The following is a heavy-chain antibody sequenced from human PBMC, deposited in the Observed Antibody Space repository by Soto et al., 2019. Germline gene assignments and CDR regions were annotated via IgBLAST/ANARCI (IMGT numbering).Heavy chain of an antibody. CDR3: AIESGLTRGLDV. Sequence: QVQLVQSGAEVKKAGSSVKVSCKASGGTFRSYVITWVRQAPGQGLEWMGRSIPIFGTANYAQKFQGRVTIIADESTSTAYMELSSLRSEDTAVYYCAIESGLTRGLDVWGQGTTVTVSS. CDR2: SIPIFGTA. V-gene: IGHV1-69*18. J-gene: IGHJ6*02. CDR1: GGTFRSYV. D-gene: IGHD3-10*01.